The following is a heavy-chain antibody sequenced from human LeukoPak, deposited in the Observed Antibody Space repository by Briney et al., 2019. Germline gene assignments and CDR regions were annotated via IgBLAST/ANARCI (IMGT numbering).Heavy chain of an antibody. CDR1: ASTFSSYV. J-gene: IGHJ4*02. V-gene: IGHV3-23*01. CDR2: IGGSGSTT. D-gene: IGHD3-3*01. Sequence: GGSLRLSCAASASTFSSYVMSWVRQAPGKGLEWISTIGGSGSTTYYADSIKGRFIISRDNSKNTLYLQMNSLRAEDTAVYYCAKGEAHAFWSGYHFDYWGQGTLVTVSS. CDR3: AKGEAHAFWSGYHFDY.